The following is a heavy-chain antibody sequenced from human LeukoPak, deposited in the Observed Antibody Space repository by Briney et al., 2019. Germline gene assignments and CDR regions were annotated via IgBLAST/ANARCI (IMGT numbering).Heavy chain of an antibody. CDR1: GGTFSSYA. CDR3: AVGDFWSGYYHSGYYFDY. J-gene: IGHJ4*01. CDR2: IIPIFGTA. Sequence: GASVMVSSTASGGTFSSYAISWVRQAPGQGLEWMGGIIPIFGTANYAQKFQGRVTITADESTSTAYMELSSLRSEDTAVYYCAVGDFWSGYYHSGYYFDYWGRGTLVTVSS. D-gene: IGHD3-3*01. V-gene: IGHV1-69*13.